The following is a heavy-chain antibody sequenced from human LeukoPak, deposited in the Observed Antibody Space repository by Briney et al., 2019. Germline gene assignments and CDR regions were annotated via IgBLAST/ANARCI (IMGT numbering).Heavy chain of an antibody. D-gene: IGHD2-2*01. J-gene: IGHJ5*02. Sequence: KPSETLSLTCAVSGGSISSSGYSWGWIRQSPGNGLEWIGSLSFGGSTYYNPSLKSRVTISGDTAKNHVSLKLISVSAADTAVYYCAREGLPGLCTSTSCYAVFDPWGQGTLVTVSS. CDR3: AREGLPGLCTSTSCYAVFDP. CDR2: LSFGGST. V-gene: IGHV4-39*02. CDR1: GGSISSSGYS.